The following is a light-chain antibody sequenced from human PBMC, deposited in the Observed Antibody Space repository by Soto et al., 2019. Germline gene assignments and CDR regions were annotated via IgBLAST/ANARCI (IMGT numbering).Light chain of an antibody. CDR3: QQRSNWPLMYT. J-gene: IGKJ2*01. CDR2: DAS. V-gene: IGKV3-11*01. Sequence: EIVLTQSPATLSLSPGERATLSCRASQSVSSYLAWYQQKPGQAPRLLIYDASNWATGIPARFSGSGPGTDFPLTISSLVPEDFAVYYCQQRSNWPLMYTFGQGAKLEIK. CDR1: QSVSSY.